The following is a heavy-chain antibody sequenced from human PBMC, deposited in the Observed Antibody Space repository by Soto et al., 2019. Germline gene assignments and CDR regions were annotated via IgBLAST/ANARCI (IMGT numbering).Heavy chain of an antibody. CDR2: MHYSGTT. D-gene: IGHD3-22*01. Sequence: PSETLSLTCTVSGGSISNGADYWSWIRQHPGKGLEWIVYMHYSGTTYYNASLRSRVTITLDTSKNQFSLELSRLTSDDTAVYYCAREISSGYYKYWYLDFWGRGTLVTVSS. V-gene: IGHV4-31*03. J-gene: IGHJ2*01. CDR1: GGSISNGADY. CDR3: AREISSGYYKYWYLDF.